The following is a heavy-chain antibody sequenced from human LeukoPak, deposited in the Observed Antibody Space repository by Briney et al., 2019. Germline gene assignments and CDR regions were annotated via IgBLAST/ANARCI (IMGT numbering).Heavy chain of an antibody. D-gene: IGHD3-3*01. J-gene: IGHJ5*02. V-gene: IGHV1-2*02. CDR2: INPNSGGT. CDR1: GYTFTGYY. CDR3: ARSPRPDPRYYDFWSGYSSNWFDP. Sequence: ASVKVSCKASGYTFTGYYMHWVRQAPGQGLEWMGWINPNSGGTNYAQKFQGRVTMTRDTSISTAYMGLSRLRSDDTAVYYCARSPRPDPRYYDFWSGYSSNWFDPWGQGTLVTVSS.